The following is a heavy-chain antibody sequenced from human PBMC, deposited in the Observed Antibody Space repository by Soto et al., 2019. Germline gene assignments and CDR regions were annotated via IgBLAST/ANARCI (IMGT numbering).Heavy chain of an antibody. D-gene: IGHD3-10*01. CDR2: IKQDGSEK. V-gene: IGHV3-7*01. CDR1: GFTFSSYW. CDR3: ARRRITMVRGVIKPDAFDI. J-gene: IGHJ3*02. Sequence: EVQLVESGGGLVQPGGSLRLSCAASGFTFSSYWMSWVRQAPGKGLEWVANIKQDGSEKYYVDAVKGRFTISRDNAKNSPSLQMNSLRADDTAVYYCARRRITMVRGVIKPDAFDIWGQGTMVTVSS.